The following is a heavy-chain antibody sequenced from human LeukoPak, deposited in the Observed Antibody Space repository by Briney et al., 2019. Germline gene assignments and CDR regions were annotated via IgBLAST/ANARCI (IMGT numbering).Heavy chain of an antibody. CDR1: GFSFSNYW. V-gene: IGHV3-7*01. Sequence: GGSLRLSCAASGFSFSNYWMTWLRQAPGKGLEWVANIRGDESRKYYLDSVTGRFTISRDNAKNSLYLQMNSLRAEDTAVYYCARTLGYCSSTSCAAFDYWGQGTLVTVSS. CDR2: IRGDESRK. D-gene: IGHD2-2*01. CDR3: ARTLGYCSSTSCAAFDY. J-gene: IGHJ4*02.